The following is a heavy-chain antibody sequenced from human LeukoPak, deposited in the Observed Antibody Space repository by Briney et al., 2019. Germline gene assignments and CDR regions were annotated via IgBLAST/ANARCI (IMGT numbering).Heavy chain of an antibody. Sequence: GGSLRLSCAASGFTFCSYWMSWVRQAPGKGLEWVANTKQDGSEKYYVDSVKGRFTISRDNAKNSLFLQMNSLRVEETAVYYCARGEYHYDGAYWGQGTLVTVSS. V-gene: IGHV3-7*04. CDR3: ARGEYHYDGAY. D-gene: IGHD3-22*01. J-gene: IGHJ4*02. CDR1: GFTFCSYW. CDR2: TKQDGSEK.